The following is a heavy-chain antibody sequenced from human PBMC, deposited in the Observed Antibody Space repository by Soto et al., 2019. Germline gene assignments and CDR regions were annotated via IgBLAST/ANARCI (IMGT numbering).Heavy chain of an antibody. CDR1: GFTFSSYS. V-gene: IGHV3-21*01. D-gene: IGHD6-19*01. Sequence: PGGSLRLSCAASGFTFSSYSMNWVRQAPGKGLEWVSSISSSSSYIYYADSVKGRFTISRDNAKNSLYLQMNSLRAEDTAVYYCARDIKEFYKAVAGYKGCMDVWGQGTTVTVSS. CDR3: ARDIKEFYKAVAGYKGCMDV. J-gene: IGHJ6*02. CDR2: ISSSSSYI.